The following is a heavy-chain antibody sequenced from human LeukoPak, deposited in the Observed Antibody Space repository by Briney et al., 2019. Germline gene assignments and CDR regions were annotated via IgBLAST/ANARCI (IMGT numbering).Heavy chain of an antibody. CDR2: IYYSGST. Sequence: SETLSLTCTVSGGSISIYYWSWIRQPPGKGLEWIGCIYYSGSTNYSPSLKSRVAISIDTSENQFSLKLSSVTAADTAVYYCARDRTASNWFDPWGQGTLVTVSS. CDR1: GGSISIYY. CDR3: ARDRTASNWFDP. J-gene: IGHJ5*02. V-gene: IGHV4-59*01.